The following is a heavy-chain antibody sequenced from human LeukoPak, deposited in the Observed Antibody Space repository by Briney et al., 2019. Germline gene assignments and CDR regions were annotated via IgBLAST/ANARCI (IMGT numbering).Heavy chain of an antibody. CDR2: IYYSGST. CDR3: ARHVWIKNVLRFLEWLPKPYYFDY. Sequence: SETLSLTCAVYGGSFSSYYWGWIRQPPGKGLEWIGSIYYSGSTYYNPSLKSRVTISVDTSKNQFSLKLSSVTAADTAVYYCARHVWIKNVLRFLEWLPKPYYFDYWGQGTLVTVSS. D-gene: IGHD3-3*01. V-gene: IGHV4-39*01. J-gene: IGHJ4*02. CDR1: GGSFSSYY.